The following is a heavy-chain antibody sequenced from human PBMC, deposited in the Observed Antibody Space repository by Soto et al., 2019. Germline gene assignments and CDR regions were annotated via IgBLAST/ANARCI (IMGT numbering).Heavy chain of an antibody. CDR2: IKSKTDGGTT. CDR3: AKDSYGSGTDYFYGMDV. CDR1: GFTFSNAW. Sequence: GSLRLSCAASGFTFSNAWMSWVRQAPGKGLEWVGRIKSKTDGGTTDYAAPVKGRFTISRDNSKNTLYLQMNSLRAEDTAVYYCAKDSYGSGTDYFYGMDVRGQGTTVTVSS. D-gene: IGHD3-10*01. V-gene: IGHV3-15*01. J-gene: IGHJ6*02.